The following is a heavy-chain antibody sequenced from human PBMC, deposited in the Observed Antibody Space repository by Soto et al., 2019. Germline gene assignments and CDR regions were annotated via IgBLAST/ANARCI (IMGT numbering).Heavy chain of an antibody. J-gene: IGHJ4*02. CDR3: ARPPHQGYGSGSYFDY. CDR1: GFTFSSYE. CDR2: ISSSGSTI. Sequence: GGSLRLSCAASGFTFSSYEMNWVRQAPGKGLEWVSYISSSGSTIYYADSVKGRFTISRDNAKNSLYLQMNSLRAEDTAVYYCARPPHQGYGSGSYFDYWGQGTLVTVSS. V-gene: IGHV3-48*03. D-gene: IGHD3-10*01.